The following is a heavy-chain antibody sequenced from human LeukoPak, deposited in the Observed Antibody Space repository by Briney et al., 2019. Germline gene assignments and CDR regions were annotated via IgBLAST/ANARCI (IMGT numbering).Heavy chain of an antibody. CDR2: IKSKTDGGTT. CDR1: GFTFSNAW. V-gene: IGHV3-15*01. D-gene: IGHD6-13*01. CDR3: NRHQLVLDY. Sequence: PGGSLRLSCAASGFTFSNAWMSWVRQAPGKGLEWVGLIKSKTDGGTTSYAAPVKGRFTISRDDSKNTLYLQMNSLKTEDTAVYYCNRHQLVLDYWGQGTLVTVSS. J-gene: IGHJ4*02.